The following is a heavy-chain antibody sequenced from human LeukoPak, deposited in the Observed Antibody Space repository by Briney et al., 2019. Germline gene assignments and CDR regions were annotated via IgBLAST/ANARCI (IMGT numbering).Heavy chain of an antibody. CDR2: IYYSGST. Sequence: SETLSLTCAVSGGSVSSNSYYWGWIRQPPGKGLEWIGSIYYSGSTYYNPSLKSRVTISVDTSKNQFSLRLSSVTAADTAVYYCARASYSYDISGWVPFDYWGQGTLVTVSS. D-gene: IGHD3-22*01. J-gene: IGHJ4*02. V-gene: IGHV4-39*01. CDR3: ARASYSYDISGWVPFDY. CDR1: GGSVSSNSYY.